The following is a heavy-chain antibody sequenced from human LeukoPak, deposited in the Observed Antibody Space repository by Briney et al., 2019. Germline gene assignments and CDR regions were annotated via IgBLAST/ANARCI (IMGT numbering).Heavy chain of an antibody. CDR3: AKVRGTYSSGYFFDY. CDR2: ISWNSGYI. CDR1: GFTFYNYA. J-gene: IGHJ4*02. V-gene: IGHV3-9*01. Sequence: GRSLRLSCAASGFTFYNYAMHWVRHAPGKGLEWLSVISWNSGYIDYADSVKGGFTISRDNAKKSLDLQMNSLRAEATAFYYCAKVRGTYSSGYFFDYWGQGPLVTVSS. D-gene: IGHD6-19*01.